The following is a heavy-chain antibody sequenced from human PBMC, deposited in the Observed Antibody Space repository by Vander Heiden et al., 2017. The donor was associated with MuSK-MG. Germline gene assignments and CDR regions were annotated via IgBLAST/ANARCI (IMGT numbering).Heavy chain of an antibody. D-gene: IGHD3-16*01. CDR2: LNPDSGRT. V-gene: IGHV1-2*02. J-gene: IGHJ3*02. CDR1: AYSLIDHY. Sequence: QVQLVQSGAEVKKPGASVKVSCRASAYSLIDHYVHWVRQAPGQGLESMGWLNPDSGRTKIAQKFQGRVAMTRDTSITTAYMELSGLTSDDTAVYFCARGFNPQSADADGPVGEHGFDIWGQGTLVTVSS. CDR3: ARGFNPQSADADGPVGEHGFDI.